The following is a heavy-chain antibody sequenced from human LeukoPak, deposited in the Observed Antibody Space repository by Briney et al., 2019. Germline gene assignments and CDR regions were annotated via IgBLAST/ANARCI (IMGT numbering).Heavy chain of an antibody. V-gene: IGHV4-61*05. D-gene: IGHD5-18*01. CDR3: ARAYVDTAMAFDY. J-gene: IGHJ4*02. CDR1: GGSISSSSYY. Sequence: SETLSLTCTVSGGSISSSSYYWGWIRQPPGKGLEWIGYIYYSGSTNYNPSLKSRVTISVDTSKNQFSLKLSSVTAADTAVYYCARAYVDTAMAFDYWGQGTLVTVSS. CDR2: IYYSGST.